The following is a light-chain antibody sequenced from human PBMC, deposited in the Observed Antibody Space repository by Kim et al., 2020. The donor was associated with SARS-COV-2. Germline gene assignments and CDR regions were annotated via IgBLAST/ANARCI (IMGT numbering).Light chain of an antibody. J-gene: IGLJ2*01. CDR2: RND. V-gene: IGLV1-47*01. Sequence: QRVTNSCSGSTSNIGSNYVYWYQHLPGTAPKVLIYRNDQRPSGVPDRFSGSKSGTSASLAISGLRPEDESDYYCVTWDDSLSGFVIFGGGTKLTVL. CDR1: TSNIGSNY. CDR3: VTWDDSLSGFVI.